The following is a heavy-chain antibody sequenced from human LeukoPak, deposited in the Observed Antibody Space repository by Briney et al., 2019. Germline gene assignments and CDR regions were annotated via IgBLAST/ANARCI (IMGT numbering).Heavy chain of an antibody. D-gene: IGHD6-19*01. V-gene: IGHV1-18*01. CDR1: DYAFTSDG. J-gene: IGHJ4*02. Sequence: ASVKVSCKASDYAFTSDGITWVRQAPGQGLEWMGWISPYNGDTRYVQKLQGRVTMTTDTSTSTAYMELRSLRFDDTAVYYCARAGSRSGWYSDSWGQGTLVTVSS. CDR3: ARAGSRSGWYSDS. CDR2: ISPYNGDT.